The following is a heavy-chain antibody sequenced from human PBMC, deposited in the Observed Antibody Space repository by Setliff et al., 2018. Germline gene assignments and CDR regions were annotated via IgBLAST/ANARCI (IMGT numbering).Heavy chain of an antibody. D-gene: IGHD1-26*01. V-gene: IGHV1-18*01. J-gene: IGHJ3*01. CDR1: GYTFTSYG. Sequence: ASVKVSCKASGYTFTSYGFSWVRQAPGQGLGWMGRISVYNGNTNYGQKYQGRVAMTTDTATNTVYMELRSLRSDDTAVYFCVREYSGGGLTWGQGTMVTVSS. CDR2: ISVYNGNT. CDR3: VREYSGGGLT.